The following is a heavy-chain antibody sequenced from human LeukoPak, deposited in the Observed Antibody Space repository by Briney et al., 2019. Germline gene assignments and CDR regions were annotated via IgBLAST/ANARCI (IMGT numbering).Heavy chain of an antibody. J-gene: IGHJ5*02. CDR2: IYYSGST. CDR1: GGPISRNY. V-gene: IGHV4-59*01. D-gene: IGHD2-21*01. Sequence: SETLSLTCTVSGGPISRNYWSWIRKSPGRGLEWIGYIYYSGSTHYNPSLKSRVTMSIDTSKNKFSLKLSSATAADTAIYYCATTYSRSGDDWFDPWGQGILVTVSS. CDR3: ATTYSRSGDDWFDP.